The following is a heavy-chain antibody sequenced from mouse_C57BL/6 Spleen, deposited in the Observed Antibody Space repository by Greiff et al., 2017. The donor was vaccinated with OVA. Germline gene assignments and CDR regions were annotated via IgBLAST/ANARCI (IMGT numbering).Heavy chain of an antibody. V-gene: IGHV1-63*01. CDR2: IYPGGGYT. Sequence: QVQLQQSGAELVRPGTSVKMSCKASGYTFTNYWIGWAKQRPGHGLEWIGDIYPGGGYTNYNEKFKGKATLTADKSSSTAYMQCSSLTSEDSAIYYCAREVDSSGYRYFDYWGQGTTLTVSS. CDR1: GYTFTNYW. J-gene: IGHJ2*01. D-gene: IGHD3-2*02. CDR3: AREVDSSGYRYFDY.